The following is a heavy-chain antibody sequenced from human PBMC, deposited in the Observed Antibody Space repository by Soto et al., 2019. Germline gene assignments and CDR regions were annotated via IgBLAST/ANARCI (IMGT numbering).Heavy chain of an antibody. D-gene: IGHD3-22*01. Sequence: PGGSLRLSCAASGFTFSSYGMHWVRQAPGKGLEWVAVISYDGSNKYYADSVKGRFTISRDNSKNTLYLQMNSLRAEDTAVYYCARFSREYYYDRSGYYRSYYYGMDGWGKGTKVPVYS. CDR3: ARFSREYYYDRSGYYRSYYYGMDG. V-gene: IGHV3-30*03. CDR1: GFTFSSYG. CDR2: ISYDGSNK. J-gene: IGHJ6*04.